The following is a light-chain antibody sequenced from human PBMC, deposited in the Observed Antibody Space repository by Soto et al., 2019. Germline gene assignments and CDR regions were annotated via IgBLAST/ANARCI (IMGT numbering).Light chain of an antibody. CDR1: QSVSSN. Sequence: EIVMTQSPATLSVSPGERATLSFRASQSVSSNLACYQQKPGQAPRLFIYGASTRATAIPPRFSGSGSGTEFTLTISSLQSEDFAVYYCQQYDNWPITFGQGTRLEIK. CDR3: QQYDNWPIT. J-gene: IGKJ5*01. CDR2: GAS. V-gene: IGKV3-15*01.